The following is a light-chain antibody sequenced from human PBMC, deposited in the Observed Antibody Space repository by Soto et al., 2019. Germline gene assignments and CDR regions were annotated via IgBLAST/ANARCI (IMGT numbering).Light chain of an antibody. CDR3: QQRHNWPIT. CDR1: QSVTSN. J-gene: IGKJ5*01. Sequence: EIVLTQSPATLSLSPGERVTLHFRASQSVTSNLAWYQHKPGQSPRLLIYRASARATGIPARFSGSGSGTDFTLTISGLEPADLGVYYCQQRHNWPITFGQGTRLEI. CDR2: RAS. V-gene: IGKV3-11*01.